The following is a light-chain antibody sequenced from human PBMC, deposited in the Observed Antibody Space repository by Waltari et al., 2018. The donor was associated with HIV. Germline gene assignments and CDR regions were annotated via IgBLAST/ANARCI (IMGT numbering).Light chain of an antibody. J-gene: IGKJ1*01. V-gene: IGKV1-9*01. CDR1: QGISSY. CDR2: AAS. CDR3: QQLNSYRT. Sequence: DIQLTQSPSFLSASVGDRVTITCRASQGISSYLAWYQQKPGKAPKLLIYAASTLQIGVPSRFSGSGSGTAFTLTISSLQPEDFATYYCQQLNSYRTFGQGTKVEIK.